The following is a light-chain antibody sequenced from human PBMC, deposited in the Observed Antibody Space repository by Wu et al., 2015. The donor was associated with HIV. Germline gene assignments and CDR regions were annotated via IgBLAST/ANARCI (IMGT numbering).Light chain of an antibody. V-gene: IGKV3-20*01. CDR2: AAS. J-gene: IGKJ2*01. Sequence: EIMLTQSPGTLSLSPGERATLSCRASQSVSSNYLAWYQKKSGQAPRLLIYAASSRATGIPDRFSGSEPGTDFTLTISRLEPEDFAVYYCQHYSSSPTMYTFGQGTKLEIK. CDR3: QHYSSSPTMYT. CDR1: QSVSSNY.